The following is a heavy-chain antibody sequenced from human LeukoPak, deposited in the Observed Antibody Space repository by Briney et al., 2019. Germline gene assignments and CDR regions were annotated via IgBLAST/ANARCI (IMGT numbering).Heavy chain of an antibody. CDR3: ARGGIVATIGSDY. Sequence: GESLKISCKGSGYRFTSYWINWVRQMPGKGLEWMGRIDPSDSYANRSPPFQGHVTISADKSISTAYLQWSSLKASDTAIYYCARGGIVATIGSDYWGQGTLVTVSS. D-gene: IGHD5-12*01. CDR1: GYRFTSYW. V-gene: IGHV5-10-1*01. J-gene: IGHJ4*02. CDR2: IDPSDSYA.